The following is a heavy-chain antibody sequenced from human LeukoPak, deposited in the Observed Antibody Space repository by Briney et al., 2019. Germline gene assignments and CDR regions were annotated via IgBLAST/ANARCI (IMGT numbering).Heavy chain of an antibody. CDR3: ARGPPPGYSSGWYFGY. Sequence: ASVRVSCKASGYTFTGYYMHWVRQAPGQGLEWMGWINPNSGGTNYAQKFQGRVTMTRDTSISTAYMELSRLRSDDTAAYYCARGPPPGYSSGWYFGYWGQGTLVTVSS. CDR2: INPNSGGT. V-gene: IGHV1-2*02. J-gene: IGHJ4*02. D-gene: IGHD6-19*01. CDR1: GYTFTGYY.